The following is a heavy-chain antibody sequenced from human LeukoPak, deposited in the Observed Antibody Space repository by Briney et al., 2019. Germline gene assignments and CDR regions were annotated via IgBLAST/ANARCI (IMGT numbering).Heavy chain of an antibody. Sequence: GGSLRLSCAASGFTFSSYSMNWVRQAPGKGLEWVSYISSSSSTIYYADSVKGRFTISRDNAKNSLYLQMNSLRAEDTAVYYCARDRIRARGWYWGQGTLVTVSS. D-gene: IGHD3-10*01. J-gene: IGHJ4*02. CDR1: GFTFSSYS. V-gene: IGHV3-48*01. CDR2: ISSSSSTI. CDR3: ARDRIRARGWY.